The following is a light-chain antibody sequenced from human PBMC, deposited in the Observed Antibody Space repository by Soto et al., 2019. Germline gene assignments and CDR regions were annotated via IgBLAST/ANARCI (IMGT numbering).Light chain of an antibody. CDR3: QSYDNSLSGSYV. Sequence: QTVVTQPPSVSGAPGQRVTISSTGNSSNIGAGYYVHWYQQLPGTAPKLLIYGNTNRPSGVPDRFSGSKSGTSASLAITGLQAEDEADYYCQSYDNSLSGSYVFGTGTKLTVL. J-gene: IGLJ1*01. CDR2: GNT. CDR1: SSNIGAGYY. V-gene: IGLV1-40*01.